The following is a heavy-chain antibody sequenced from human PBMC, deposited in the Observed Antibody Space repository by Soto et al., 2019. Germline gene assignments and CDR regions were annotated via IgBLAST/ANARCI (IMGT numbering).Heavy chain of an antibody. CDR2: IVVGSGNT. V-gene: IGHV1-58*01. CDR1: GFTFTSSA. CDR3: AATKQQLVPVQSPPYYYGMDV. D-gene: IGHD6-13*01. Sequence: QMQLEQSGPEVKKPGTSVKVSCKASGFTFTSSAVQWVRQARGQRLEWIGWIVVGSGNTNYAQKFQERVTITRDMSTSTAYMELSSLRSEDTAVYYCAATKQQLVPVQSPPYYYGMDVWGQGTTVTVSS. J-gene: IGHJ6*02.